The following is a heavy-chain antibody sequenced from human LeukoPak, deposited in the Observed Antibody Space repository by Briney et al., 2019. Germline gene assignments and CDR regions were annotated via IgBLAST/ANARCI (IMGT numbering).Heavy chain of an antibody. D-gene: IGHD2-2*01. CDR1: GGSISSSSYY. CDR3: ATYTLRSTSPPR. V-gene: IGHV4-39*01. J-gene: IGHJ3*01. Sequence: PSETLSLTCTVSGGSISSSSYYWGWIRQPPGEGLEWIGSIYYSGSTYYNPSLKSRVTISVDTSKNQFSLKLSSVTAADTAVYYCATYTLRSTSPPRWGQGTMVTVSS. CDR2: IYYSGST.